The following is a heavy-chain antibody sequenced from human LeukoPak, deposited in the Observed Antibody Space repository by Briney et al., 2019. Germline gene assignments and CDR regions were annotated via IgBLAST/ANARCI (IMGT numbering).Heavy chain of an antibody. V-gene: IGHV1-46*01. CDR1: GYTFTSYY. D-gene: IGHD4-17*01. CDR2: INPSGGST. CDR3: ARGRNDYGPSIRWVFDY. Sequence: ASVKVSCKASGYTFTSYYMHWVRQAPGQGLEWMGIINPSGGSTSYAQKFQGRVTMTRDTSTSTVYMELSSLRSEDTAVYYCARGRNDYGPSIRWVFDYWGQGTLVTVSS. J-gene: IGHJ4*02.